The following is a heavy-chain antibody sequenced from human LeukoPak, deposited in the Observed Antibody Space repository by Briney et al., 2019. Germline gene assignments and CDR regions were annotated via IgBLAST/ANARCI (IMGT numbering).Heavy chain of an antibody. Sequence: GRSLRLSCAASGFTFSSYGMHWVRQAPGKGLEWVAVISYDGSNKYYADSVKGRFTISRDNSKNTLYLQMNSLRAEDTAVYYCATLIFCTAPAPNDAFDIWGQGTMATVSS. D-gene: IGHD2-8*02. CDR3: ATLIFCTAPAPNDAFDI. CDR1: GFTFSSYG. J-gene: IGHJ3*02. CDR2: ISYDGSNK. V-gene: IGHV3-30*03.